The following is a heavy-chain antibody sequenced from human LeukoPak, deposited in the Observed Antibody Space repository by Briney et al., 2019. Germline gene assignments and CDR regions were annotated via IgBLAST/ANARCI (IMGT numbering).Heavy chain of an antibody. CDR2: ISSSGSTI. Sequence: GGSLRLSCAASGFTFSDYYMSWIRQAPGKGLEWVSYISSSGSTIYYADPVKGRFTISRDNAKNSLYLQMNSLRAEDTAVYYCARDFWEDTYYYDSSGPIVYWGQGTLVTVSS. J-gene: IGHJ4*02. CDR3: ARDFWEDTYYYDSSGPIVY. V-gene: IGHV3-11*04. CDR1: GFTFSDYY. D-gene: IGHD3-22*01.